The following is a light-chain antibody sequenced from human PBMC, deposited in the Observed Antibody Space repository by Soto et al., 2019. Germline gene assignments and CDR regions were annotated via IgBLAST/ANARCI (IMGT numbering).Light chain of an antibody. Sequence: DIQMTQSPSTLSASVGDRVTITCRASQSISNWLAWYQQKPGKAPKLLIYKASSLESGVPSRFSGSGSGTEFTLTISSLQPDDFATYYCQQYNSYSPATFGQGTKVDI. CDR3: QQYNSYSPAT. CDR1: QSISNW. J-gene: IGKJ1*01. V-gene: IGKV1-5*03. CDR2: KAS.